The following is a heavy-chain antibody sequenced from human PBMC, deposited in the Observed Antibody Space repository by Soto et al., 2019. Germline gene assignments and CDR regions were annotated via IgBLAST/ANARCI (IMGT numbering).Heavy chain of an antibody. J-gene: IGHJ4*02. V-gene: IGHV1-69*01. Sequence: QVQVVQSGAEVKKPGSSVRVSCQASGGTFSNTAFIWVRQAPGQGLEWMGGIIPIFGAPNYAQKFQGRLIITADDSANEAYIELNTLTSEETAIYFCATPAEPLDTAMLKGLAHWGQGTLVTVSS. CDR3: ATPAEPLDTAMLKGLAH. D-gene: IGHD5-18*01. CDR1: GGTFSNTA. CDR2: IIPIFGAP.